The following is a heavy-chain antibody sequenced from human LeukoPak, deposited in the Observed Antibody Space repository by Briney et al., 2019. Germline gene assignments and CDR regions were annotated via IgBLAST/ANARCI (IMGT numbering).Heavy chain of an antibody. Sequence: SETLSLTCAVYGGSFSGYHWSWIRQPPGKGLEWIGETNHSGSTNYNPSLKSRVTISVDTSKNQFSLKLSSVTAADTAVYYCARGPYSSGWGQGTLVTVSS. J-gene: IGHJ4*02. CDR3: ARGPYSSG. V-gene: IGHV4-34*01. D-gene: IGHD6-19*01. CDR1: GGSFSGYH. CDR2: TNHSGST.